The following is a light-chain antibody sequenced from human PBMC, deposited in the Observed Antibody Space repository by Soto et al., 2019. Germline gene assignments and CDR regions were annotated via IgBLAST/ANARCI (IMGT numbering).Light chain of an antibody. CDR1: SSDVGGYHY. V-gene: IGLV2-8*01. Sequence: QSALTQPPSASGSPGQSVTISCTGTSSDVGGYHYVSWYQQHPGKAPKLMIYEVNKRPSGVPDRFSGSKSGNTASLTVSGLPADYEADYYCNSYGGSNNYVVFGGGTQLPVL. CDR2: EVN. J-gene: IGLJ2*01. CDR3: NSYGGSNNYVV.